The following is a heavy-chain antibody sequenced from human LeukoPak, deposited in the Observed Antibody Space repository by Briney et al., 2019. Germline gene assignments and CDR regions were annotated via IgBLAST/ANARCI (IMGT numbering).Heavy chain of an antibody. CDR3: ARGSVAGTRLLDY. CDR1: GYTFTSYG. Sequence: SVKVSCKASGYTFTSYGISWVRQAPGQGLEWMGGIIPIFGTANYAQKFQGRVTITADESTSTAYMELSSLRSEDTAVYYCARGSVAGTRLLDYWGQGTLVTVSS. CDR2: IIPIFGTA. V-gene: IGHV1-69*13. J-gene: IGHJ4*02. D-gene: IGHD6-19*01.